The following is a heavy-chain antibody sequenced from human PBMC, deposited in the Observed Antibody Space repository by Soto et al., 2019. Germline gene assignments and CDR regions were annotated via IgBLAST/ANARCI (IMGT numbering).Heavy chain of an antibody. CDR3: ARTSGDYFYYLDY. CDR1: GYPFTSYW. Sequence: PGESLKISCKASGYPFTSYWIGWVRQMPGKGLEWMGIIYPGDSDTRYSPSFQGQVTISADKSTNTAYLQWSSLKASDTAVYYCARTSGDYFYYLDYWGQGTLVTVSS. CDR2: IYPGDSDT. V-gene: IGHV5-51*01. J-gene: IGHJ4*02. D-gene: IGHD1-26*01.